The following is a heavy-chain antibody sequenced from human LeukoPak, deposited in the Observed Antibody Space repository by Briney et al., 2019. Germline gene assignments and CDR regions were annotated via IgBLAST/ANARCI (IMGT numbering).Heavy chain of an antibody. D-gene: IGHD3-10*01. CDR3: AKAVRGATGYYFDY. J-gene: IGHJ4*02. CDR2: ISWNSGSI. CDR1: GFTFDDYA. Sequence: PGGSLRLSCAASGFTFDDYAMHWVRQAPGKGLEWVSGISWNSGSIGYADSMKGRFTISRDNAKNSLYLQMNSLRAEDTALYYCAKAVRGATGYYFDYWGQGTLVTVSS. V-gene: IGHV3-9*01.